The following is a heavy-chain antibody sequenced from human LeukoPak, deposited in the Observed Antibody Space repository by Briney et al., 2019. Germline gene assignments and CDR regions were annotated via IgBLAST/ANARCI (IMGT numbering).Heavy chain of an antibody. Sequence: ASVKDSCKASGYTFTSYDINWVRQATGQGLEWMGWMNPNSGNTGYAQKFQGRVTMTRNTSISTAYMELSSLRSEDTAVYYCARGPHTGYSSSWPVNFDYWAREPWSPSPQ. CDR3: ARGPHTGYSSSWPVNFDY. J-gene: IGHJ4*02. D-gene: IGHD6-13*01. V-gene: IGHV1-8*01. CDR1: GYTFTSYD. CDR2: MNPNSGNT.